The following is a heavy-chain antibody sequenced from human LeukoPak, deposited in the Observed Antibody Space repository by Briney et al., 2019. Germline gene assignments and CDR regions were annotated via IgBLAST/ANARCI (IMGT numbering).Heavy chain of an antibody. V-gene: IGHV3-21*01. CDR3: ARSDTTGYSPREWDYWYFDL. CDR1: EVTFSTYS. D-gene: IGHD3-22*01. J-gene: IGHJ2*01. CDR2: ISSGSTDI. Sequence: GGSLRLSCAASEVTFSTYSMNWVRHAPGKGLGRVWSISSGSTDIYYADSAKSRFTISRDNAKKSLYLHMNSPRAEDTAVDYCARSDTTGYSPREWDYWYFDLWGRGTLVTVSS.